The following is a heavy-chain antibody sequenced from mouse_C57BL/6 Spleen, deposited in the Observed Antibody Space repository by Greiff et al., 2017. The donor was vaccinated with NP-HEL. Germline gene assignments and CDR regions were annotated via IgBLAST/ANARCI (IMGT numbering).Heavy chain of an antibody. D-gene: IGHD1-1*01. CDR1: GYTFTDYN. Sequence: EVQLQQSGPELVKPGASVKIPCKASGYTFTDYNMDWVKQSHGKSLEWIGDINPNNGGTIYNQKFKGKATLTVDKSSSTAYMELRSLTSEDTAVYYCARSYYGSVYYYAMDYWGQRTSVTVSS. CDR2: INPNNGGT. J-gene: IGHJ4*01. V-gene: IGHV1-18*01. CDR3: ARSYYGSVYYYAMDY.